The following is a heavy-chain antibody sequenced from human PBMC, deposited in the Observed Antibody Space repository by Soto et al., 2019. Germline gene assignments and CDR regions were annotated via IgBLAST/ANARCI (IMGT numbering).Heavy chain of an antibody. J-gene: IGHJ3*01. V-gene: IGHV4-30-2*01. CDR2: IYHSGST. D-gene: IGHD3-9*01. CDR1: GDSMSQGVYR. Sequence: PSDTLSLTYGVSGDSMSQGVYRWSCIRQIPRKHLEWVGYIYHSGSTYYNPSLKSRVTISVDRSKNQFSLKLSSVTAADTAVYYGDGRYRRAF. CDR3: DGRYRRAF.